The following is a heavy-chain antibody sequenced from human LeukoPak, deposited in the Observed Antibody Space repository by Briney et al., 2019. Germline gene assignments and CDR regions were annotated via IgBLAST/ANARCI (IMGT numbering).Heavy chain of an antibody. Sequence: SETLSLTCAVYGGSFSGYYWSWIRQPPGKGLEWIGSIYYSGSTYYNPSLKSRVTISVDTSKNQFSLKLSSVTAADTAVYYCARLSRYPTGYSSGWYLQTVGGMDVWGQGTTVTVSS. CDR1: GGSFSGYY. D-gene: IGHD6-19*01. CDR3: ARLSRYPTGYSSGWYLQTVGGMDV. V-gene: IGHV4-34*01. J-gene: IGHJ6*02. CDR2: IYYSGST.